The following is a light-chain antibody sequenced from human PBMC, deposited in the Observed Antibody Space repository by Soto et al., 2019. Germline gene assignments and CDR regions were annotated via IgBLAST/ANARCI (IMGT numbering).Light chain of an antibody. J-gene: IGKJ4*01. CDR2: AAS. CDR3: QQSYSPPLT. V-gene: IGKV1-39*01. Sequence: DLQMTQSPSSLSASVGDKVTITCRASRAISDYLNWFQHKPGRAPKLLIYAASTLQVGVPTRFRGSGSASGTHYTLTITSLQPEDSATYYCQQSYSPPLTFGGGTRVEI. CDR1: RAISDY.